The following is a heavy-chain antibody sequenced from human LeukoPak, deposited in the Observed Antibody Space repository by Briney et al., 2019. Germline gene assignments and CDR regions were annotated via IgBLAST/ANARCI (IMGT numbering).Heavy chain of an antibody. V-gene: IGHV3-74*01. CDR3: ARGRYCSSTSCYSGGYSYGYRY. J-gene: IGHJ4*02. CDR1: GFTFSSYW. Sequence: GGSLRLSRAASGFTFSSYWMHWVRQAPGKGLVWVSRINSDGSSTSYADSVKGRFTISRDNAKNTLYLQMNSLRAEDTAVYYCARGRYCSSTSCYSGGYSYGYRYWGQGTLVTVSS. CDR2: INSDGSST. D-gene: IGHD2-2*01.